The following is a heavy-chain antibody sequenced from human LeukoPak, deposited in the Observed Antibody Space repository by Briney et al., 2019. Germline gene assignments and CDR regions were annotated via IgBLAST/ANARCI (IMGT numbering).Heavy chain of an antibody. CDR3: ARTSVWFGELHFDY. CDR2: INHSGST. V-gene: IGHV4-34*01. J-gene: IGHJ4*02. CDR1: GGSFSGYY. D-gene: IGHD3-10*01. Sequence: SETLSLTCAVYGGSFSGYYWSWIRQPPGKGLEWIGEINHSGSTNYNPSLKSRVTISVDTSKNQFSLKLSSVTAADTAVYYCARTSVWFGELHFDYWGQGTLVTVSS.